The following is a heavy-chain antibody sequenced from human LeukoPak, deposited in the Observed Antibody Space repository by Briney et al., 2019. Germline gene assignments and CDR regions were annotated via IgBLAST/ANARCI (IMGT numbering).Heavy chain of an antibody. CDR3: VRHQEGMVRGVLYYMDV. J-gene: IGHJ6*03. Sequence: KSSETLSLTCSVSGDTISTSDHYWGRLRQPPGKGLEWIGRIYYTGNTYYHPCRKSRITKTVERAKNKFKLKLRSGTAADTAVYYCVRHQEGMVRGVLYYMDVWGTGTTVTISS. V-gene: IGHV4-39*01. CDR1: GDTISTSDHY. D-gene: IGHD3-10*01. CDR2: IYYTGNT.